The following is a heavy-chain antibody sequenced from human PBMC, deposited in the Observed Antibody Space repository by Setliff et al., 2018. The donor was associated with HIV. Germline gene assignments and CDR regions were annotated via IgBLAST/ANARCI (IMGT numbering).Heavy chain of an antibody. CDR1: GGSIRTYY. J-gene: IGHJ3*02. D-gene: IGHD6-6*01. Sequence: SETVLTCTVSGGSIRTYYWSWIRQPPGKGLEWIGYISYSGGTKYNPSLKSRVIISVDTSKNQFSLNLTSVTAADTAVYYCARASAERSSARGLAIAFDIWGQGTMVTVSS. V-gene: IGHV4-59*12. CDR3: ARASAERSSARGLAIAFDI. CDR2: ISYSGGT.